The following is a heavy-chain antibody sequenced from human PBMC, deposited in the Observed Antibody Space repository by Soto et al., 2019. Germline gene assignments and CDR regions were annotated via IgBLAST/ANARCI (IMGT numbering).Heavy chain of an antibody. J-gene: IGHJ6*02. CDR3: ARENRYFFYGMDV. V-gene: IGHV1-69*01. CDR2: IIPIFGTA. Sequence: QEQLVQSGAEVKKPGSSVKVSCKSSGGTFSSYAINWVRQAPGQGLEWMGGIIPIFGTANYAQNFQDRVTITADVSTNTAYMELSSLRSADTAMYYCARENRYFFYGMDVWGQGPTVTVSS. CDR1: GGTFSSYA.